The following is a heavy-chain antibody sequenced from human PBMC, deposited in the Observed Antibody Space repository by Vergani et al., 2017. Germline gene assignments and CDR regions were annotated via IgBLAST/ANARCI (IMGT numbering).Heavy chain of an antibody. V-gene: IGHV1-8*02. CDR3: ARVYYDFWSGYLKDP. Sequence: QVQLVQSGAEVKKPGASVKVSCKASGYTFTGYYMHWVRQAPGQGLEWRGWINPNSGNTGYAQKFQGIVTMTRNNAISTAYMELSSLRSEDTSVYYCARVYYDFWSGYLKDPWGQGTLVTVSS. J-gene: IGHJ4*02. CDR1: GYTFTGYY. CDR2: INPNSGNT. D-gene: IGHD3-3*01.